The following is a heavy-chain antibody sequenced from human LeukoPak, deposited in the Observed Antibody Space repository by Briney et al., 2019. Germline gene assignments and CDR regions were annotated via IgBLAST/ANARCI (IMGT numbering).Heavy chain of an antibody. Sequence: RGSLLLSCAASGFSLLSYAMSGTRQGTGTGLEWVSATSRSGNNTYYADAVKCRLTISRDNSKNSLYLQMNSLRAEDTAVYYCAKGIVVVISGNAFDIWGQGTMVTVSS. J-gene: IGHJ3*02. CDR3: AKGIVVVISGNAFDI. D-gene: IGHD3-22*01. CDR1: GFSLLSYA. CDR2: TSRSGNNT. V-gene: IGHV3-23*01.